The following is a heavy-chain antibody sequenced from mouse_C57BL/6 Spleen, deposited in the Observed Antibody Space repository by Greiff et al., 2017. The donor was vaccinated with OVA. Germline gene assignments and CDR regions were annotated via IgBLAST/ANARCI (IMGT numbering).Heavy chain of an antibody. V-gene: IGHV1-69*01. Sequence: VQLQQPGAELVMPGASVKLSCKASGYTFTSYWMHWVKQRPGQGLEWIGEIDPSDSYTNYNQKFKGKSTLTVDKSSSTAYMQLSSLTSEDSAVYYCARRGVSDYYGSSSYYFDYWGQGTTLTVSS. CDR1: GYTFTSYW. J-gene: IGHJ2*01. CDR3: ARRGVSDYYGSSSYYFDY. D-gene: IGHD1-1*01. CDR2: IDPSDSYT.